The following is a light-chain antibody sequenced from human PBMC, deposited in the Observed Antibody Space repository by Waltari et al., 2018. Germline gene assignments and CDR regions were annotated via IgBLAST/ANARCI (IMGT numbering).Light chain of an antibody. CDR1: SSDVGFYKY. J-gene: IGLJ3*02. V-gene: IGLV2-14*01. Sequence: QSALTQPASVSGSPGQSITISCTGTSSDVGFYKYVSWYQQHPGKAPKLMIYDVSERPSGVSNRFPGSKSGNTASLTISGLQAEDEADYYCNSYAGSSSWVFGGGTKLTVL. CDR2: DVS. CDR3: NSYAGSSSWV.